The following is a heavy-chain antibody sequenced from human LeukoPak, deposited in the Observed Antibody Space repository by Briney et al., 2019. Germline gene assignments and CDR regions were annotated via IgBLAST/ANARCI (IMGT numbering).Heavy chain of an antibody. CDR3: AVTRRGYYDSSGFYRFDY. CDR2: ISWNIGNI. D-gene: IGHD3-22*01. Sequence: GGSLRLSCAASGFTFSSYSMNWVRQAPGKGLEWVSGISWNIGNIGYADSVKGRFTISRDNAKNSLYLQVDSLRTEDTALYYCAVTRRGYYDSSGFYRFDYWGQGTQVTVS. V-gene: IGHV3-9*01. CDR1: GFTFSSYS. J-gene: IGHJ4*02.